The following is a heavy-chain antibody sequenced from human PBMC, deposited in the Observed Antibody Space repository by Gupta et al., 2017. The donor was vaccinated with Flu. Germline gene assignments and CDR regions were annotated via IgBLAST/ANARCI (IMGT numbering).Heavy chain of an antibody. D-gene: IGHD1-26*01. V-gene: IGHV3-23*01. CDR2: ISDSGGNT. CDR3: AKAIRGWESLDSFDI. J-gene: IGHJ3*02. Sequence: PVKGLGWVSVISDSGGNTYYADSVKGWLTISRDNSTHTLCLQMNGLRAEDKAVYYFAKAIRGWESLDSFDIWGQGTMVTVSS.